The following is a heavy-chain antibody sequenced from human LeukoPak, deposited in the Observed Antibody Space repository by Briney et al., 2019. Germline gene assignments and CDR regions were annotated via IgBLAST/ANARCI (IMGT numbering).Heavy chain of an antibody. Sequence: SQTLSLTCTVSGGSISSGDYYWSWIRQPPGKGLEWIGYIYYSGSTYYNPSLKSRVTISVDTSKNQFSLKLSSVTAADTAVYYCARAGSSMVRGVALGYWGQGTLVTVSS. CDR1: GGSISSGDYY. V-gene: IGHV4-30-4*01. CDR3: ARAGSSMVRGVALGY. J-gene: IGHJ4*02. CDR2: IYYSGST. D-gene: IGHD3-10*01.